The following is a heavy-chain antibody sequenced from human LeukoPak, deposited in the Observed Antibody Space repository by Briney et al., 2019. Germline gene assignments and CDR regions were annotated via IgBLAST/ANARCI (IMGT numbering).Heavy chain of an antibody. V-gene: IGHV3-30*18. J-gene: IGHJ4*02. CDR2: ISYDGSNK. CDR3: AKDLENYFDY. CDR1: GFTFSSYG. Sequence: GRSLRLSCAAFGFTFSSYGMHWVRQAPGKGLEWVAAISYDGSNKYYADSVKGRFTISRDNSKNTLYLQMNSLRAEDTAVYYCAKDLENYFDYWGQGTLVTVSS. D-gene: IGHD5-24*01.